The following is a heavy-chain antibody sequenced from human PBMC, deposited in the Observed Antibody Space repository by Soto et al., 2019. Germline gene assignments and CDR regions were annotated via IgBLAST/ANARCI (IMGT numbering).Heavy chain of an antibody. D-gene: IGHD6-19*01. CDR1: GFTFSSYA. J-gene: IGHJ5*02. Sequence: GGSLRLSCAASGFTFSSYAMHWVRQAPGKGLEWVAVISYDGSNKYYADSVKGRFTISRDNSKNTLYLQMNSLRAEDTAVYYCARQEQWLPQNWFDPWGQGTLVTVSS. CDR3: ARQEQWLPQNWFDP. CDR2: ISYDGSNK. V-gene: IGHV3-30-3*01.